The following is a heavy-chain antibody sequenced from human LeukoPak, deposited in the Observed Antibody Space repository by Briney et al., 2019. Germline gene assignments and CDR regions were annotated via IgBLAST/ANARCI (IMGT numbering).Heavy chain of an antibody. CDR1: GYTFTTYY. V-gene: IGHV1-46*01. CDR2: INPSGGST. J-gene: IGHJ4*02. Sequence: ASVKVSCKASGYTFTTYYMHWVRQAPGQGLEWTGIINPSGGSTTYAQRFQGRVTMTRDTSTSTVYMDLSSLRSEDTAMYYCARVVSGSYWGLEYWGQGTLVTVSS. CDR3: ARVVSGSYWGLEY. D-gene: IGHD1-26*01.